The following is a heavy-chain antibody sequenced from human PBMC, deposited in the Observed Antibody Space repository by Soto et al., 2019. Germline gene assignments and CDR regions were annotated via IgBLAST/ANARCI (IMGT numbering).Heavy chain of an antibody. CDR3: AKDIVVVPAAIGY. CDR1: GFTFSSYA. J-gene: IGHJ4*02. Sequence: EVQLLESGGGLVQPGGSLRLSCAASGFTFSSYAMSWVRQAPGKGLEWVSAISGSGGSTYYADSVKGRFTISRDNSKNTLYLQMNCLRAEDTAVYYCAKDIVVVPAAIGYWVQGTLVTVSS. D-gene: IGHD2-2*01. CDR2: ISGSGGST. V-gene: IGHV3-23*01.